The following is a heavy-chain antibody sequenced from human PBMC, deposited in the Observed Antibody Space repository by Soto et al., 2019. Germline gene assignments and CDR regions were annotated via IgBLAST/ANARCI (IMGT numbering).Heavy chain of an antibody. J-gene: IGHJ6*02. CDR2: INSDGSST. CDR1: GFTFSSYW. D-gene: IGHD3-22*01. V-gene: IGHV3-74*01. CDR3: ARVSSSGPYYYYGMDV. Sequence: GGSLRLSCAASGFTFSSYWMHWVRQAPGKGLVWVSRINSDGSSTSYADSVKGRFTISRDNAKNTLYLQMNSLRAEDTAVYYCARVSSSGPYYYYGMDVWGQGTTVTVSS.